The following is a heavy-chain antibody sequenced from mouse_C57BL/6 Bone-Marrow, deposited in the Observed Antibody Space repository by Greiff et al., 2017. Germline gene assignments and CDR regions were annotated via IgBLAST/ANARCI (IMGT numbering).Heavy chain of an antibody. CDR3: ARGPPTFAY. CDR1: GYTFTSYT. CDR2: INPSSGYT. Sequence: QVQLQHSGAELARPGASVKMSCKASGYTFTSYTMHWVKQRPGQGLEWIGYINPSSGYTKYNQKFKDKATLTADKSSSTAYMQLSSLTSEDSAVYYCARGPPTFAYWGQGTLVTVSA. J-gene: IGHJ3*01. V-gene: IGHV1-4*01. D-gene: IGHD2-10*01.